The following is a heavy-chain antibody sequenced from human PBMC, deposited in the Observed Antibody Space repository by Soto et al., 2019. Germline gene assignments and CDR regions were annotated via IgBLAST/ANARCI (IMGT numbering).Heavy chain of an antibody. CDR1: GFTFRSFG. CDR3: AKVLPATGIEGGGDAFDI. Sequence: QVQLVESGGGVGQPGRSLRLSCAASGFTFRSFGMHWIRQAPGKGLEWVALISYDGTNKYYADSVRGRFTISRDNSKNTLYLEMNTLRVEDTAVYYCAKVLPATGIEGGGDAFDIWGQGTMVTVSS. D-gene: IGHD1-26*01. J-gene: IGHJ3*02. V-gene: IGHV3-30*18. CDR2: ISYDGTNK.